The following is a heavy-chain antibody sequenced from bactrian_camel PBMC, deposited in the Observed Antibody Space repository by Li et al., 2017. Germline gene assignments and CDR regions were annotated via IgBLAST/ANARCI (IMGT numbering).Heavy chain of an antibody. V-gene: IGHV3S31*01. CDR1: GFTFRNYA. Sequence: VQLVESGGGLVQPGGSLSLSCAASGFTFRNYAMHWLRQAPGKGPEWVSAIGGGGGAQYYSDSVKGRFTISRDNAKNTLYLQLNSQRTEDTAMYYCVKGTNSWYRSNDYGSRGQGTQVTVS. J-gene: IGHJ4*01. CDR3: VKGTNSWYRSNDYGS. CDR2: IGGGGGAQ. D-gene: IGHD2*01.